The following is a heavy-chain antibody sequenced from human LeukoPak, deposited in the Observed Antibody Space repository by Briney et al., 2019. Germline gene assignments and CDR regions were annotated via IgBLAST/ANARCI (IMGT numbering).Heavy chain of an antibody. J-gene: IGHJ4*02. CDR1: GFTFSTYW. CDR2: IKQDGREK. D-gene: IGHD3-10*01. CDR3: ARGSGSGTSKENSLDY. Sequence: GGSLRLSCAASGFTFSTYWMTWVRQAPGKGLEWVANIKQDGREKYYVDSVKGRFTISRDNAKNSLYLQMNSLSAEDTAVYYCARGSGSGTSKENSLDYWGQGTLVTVSS. V-gene: IGHV3-7*03.